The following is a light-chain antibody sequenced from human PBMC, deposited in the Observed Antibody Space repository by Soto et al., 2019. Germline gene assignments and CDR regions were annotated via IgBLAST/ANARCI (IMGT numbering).Light chain of an antibody. CDR2: LGS. J-gene: IGKJ4*02. V-gene: IGKV2-28*01. CDR1: QSLLHSNGYIY. CDR3: MQALQTRLT. Sequence: DIVMTQSPLSLPVTPGEPASISCRSSQSLLHSNGYIYLDWYLQKPGQSPQLLIYLGSNRASGVPDRFRGSGSGTDFTLKISRVGAEDVGVYYCMQALQTRLTFEGVTNVEI.